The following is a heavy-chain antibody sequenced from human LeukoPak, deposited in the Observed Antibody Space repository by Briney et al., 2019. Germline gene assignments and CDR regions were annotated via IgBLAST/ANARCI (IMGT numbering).Heavy chain of an antibody. CDR3: ARGAGYSSGRMDYYYYYYMDV. Sequence: SETLSLTCTVSGGSISSYYWSWIRQPPGKGLEWIGYIYYSGSTNYNPSLKSRVTISVDTSKNQFSLKLSSVTAADTAVYYCARGAGYSSGRMDYYYYYYMDVWGKGTTVTVSS. CDR2: IYYSGST. CDR1: GGSISSYY. V-gene: IGHV4-59*01. D-gene: IGHD6-19*01. J-gene: IGHJ6*03.